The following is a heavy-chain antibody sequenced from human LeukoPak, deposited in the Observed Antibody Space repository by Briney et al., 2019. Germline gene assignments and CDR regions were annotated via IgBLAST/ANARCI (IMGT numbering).Heavy chain of an antibody. Sequence: ASVKVSCKASGYTFTGYHMHWVRQAPGQGLEWMGRINPNSGDTNYAQKFQGRVTMTRDTSITTAYMELSRLRSDDTAMYYCARGPRRGATVYWGQGTLVTVSS. CDR3: ARGPRRGATVY. CDR1: GYTFTGYH. V-gene: IGHV1-2*06. CDR2: INPNSGDT. J-gene: IGHJ4*02. D-gene: IGHD1-26*01.